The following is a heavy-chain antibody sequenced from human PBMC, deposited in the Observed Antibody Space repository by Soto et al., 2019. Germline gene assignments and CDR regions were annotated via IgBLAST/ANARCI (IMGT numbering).Heavy chain of an antibody. J-gene: IGHJ4*02. CDR2: ISGYNGNT. CDR1: GYTFSNYG. CDR3: ARDSPPVDY. Sequence: QVQLVQSGAEVKKPGASVKVSCKASGYTFSNYGLSWVLQAPGQGLECMGWISGYNGNTKYAQKLQGRVTMTTDTSSSTAYMELRSLRSDDTAVYYCARDSPPVDYWGQGTLVTVSS. V-gene: IGHV1-18*01.